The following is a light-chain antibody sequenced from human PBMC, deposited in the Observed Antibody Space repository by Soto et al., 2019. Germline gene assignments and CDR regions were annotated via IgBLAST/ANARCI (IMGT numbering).Light chain of an antibody. CDR1: QSISSY. V-gene: IGKV1-39*01. CDR3: QQSYSGPLT. CDR2: AAS. J-gene: IGKJ4*01. Sequence: DIQMTQSPSSLSASVGDRVTITCRASQSISSYLNWYQQKPGKAPKVLIYAASSLQSGVPSRFSGIGSGTDFTLSISSLQPEDFATYYCQQSYSGPLTFGGGTKVDFK.